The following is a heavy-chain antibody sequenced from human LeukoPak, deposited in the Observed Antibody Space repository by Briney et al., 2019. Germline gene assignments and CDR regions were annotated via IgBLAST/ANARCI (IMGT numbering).Heavy chain of an antibody. D-gene: IGHD3-10*01. CDR1: GFTFSDHY. Sequence: GGSLRLSCAASGFTFSDHYRDWVRQAPGKGLEWVGRTRNKANSYTTEYAASVKGRFTISRDDSKNSLYLQMNCLKTEDTAVYYCARGYYYGSGSYYRDWGQGTLVTVSS. CDR2: TRNKANSYTT. V-gene: IGHV3-72*01. CDR3: ARGYYYGSGSYYRD. J-gene: IGHJ4*02.